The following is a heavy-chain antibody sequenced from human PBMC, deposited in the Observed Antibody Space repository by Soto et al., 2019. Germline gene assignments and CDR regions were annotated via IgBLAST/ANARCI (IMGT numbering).Heavy chain of an antibody. J-gene: IGHJ6*02. D-gene: IGHD4-17*01. CDR1: GFTFSSYS. CDR2: ISSSSSTI. CDR3: ARDTYGGNSAYYGMDV. Sequence: GGSLRLSCAASGFTFSSYSMNWVRQAPGKGLEWVSYISSSSSTIYYADSVKGRFTISRDNAKNSLYLQMNSLRDEDTAVYYCARDTYGGNSAYYGMDVWGQGTTVTVSS. V-gene: IGHV3-48*02.